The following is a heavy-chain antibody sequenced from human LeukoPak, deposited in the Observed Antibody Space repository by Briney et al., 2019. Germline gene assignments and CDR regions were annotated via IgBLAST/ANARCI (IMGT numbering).Heavy chain of an antibody. Sequence: GGSLRLSCAASGFSFSSYAMTWARQAPVKGLEWVSAISGSGDSTYYGDSVKGRFTISRDNSKNTLYLQMNSLRAEDTAVYYCAKTRPLDSSSWSHGDYWGQGTLVTVSS. CDR1: GFSFSSYA. CDR2: ISGSGDST. V-gene: IGHV3-23*01. J-gene: IGHJ4*02. CDR3: AKTRPLDSSSWSHGDY. D-gene: IGHD6-13*01.